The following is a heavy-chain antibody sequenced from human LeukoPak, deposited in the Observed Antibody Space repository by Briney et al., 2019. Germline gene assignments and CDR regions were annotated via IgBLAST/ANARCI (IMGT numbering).Heavy chain of an antibody. CDR2: IGSSGRSI. CDR3: ARDFRDFQKAFDY. V-gene: IGHV3-11*01. CDR1: GFTFSDYY. Sequence: PGGSLRLSCAASGFTFSDYYVSWIRQAPGKGLEWVSYIGSSGRSIYYADSVKGRFTISRDNAKNSLYLQMNSLRAEDTAVYHCARDFRDFQKAFDYWGQGTLVTVSS. J-gene: IGHJ4*02. D-gene: IGHD3-3*01.